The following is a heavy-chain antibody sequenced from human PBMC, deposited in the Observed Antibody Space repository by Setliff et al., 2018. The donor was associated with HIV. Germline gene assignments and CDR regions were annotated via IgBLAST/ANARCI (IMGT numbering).Heavy chain of an antibody. V-gene: IGHV3-23*01. J-gene: IGHJ4*02. CDR3: AKELAASGLGYFDS. CDR2: ILSTGERT. Sequence: GGSLRLSCAGSGSGGSGFTFSDYYMSWVRQAPGKGLEWVSAILSTGERTFYADSVKGRFTISRDNSKNTVYLQMNSLRAEDTAEYYCAKELAASGLGYFDSWGRGILVTVSS. CDR1: GFTFSDYY. D-gene: IGHD3-22*01.